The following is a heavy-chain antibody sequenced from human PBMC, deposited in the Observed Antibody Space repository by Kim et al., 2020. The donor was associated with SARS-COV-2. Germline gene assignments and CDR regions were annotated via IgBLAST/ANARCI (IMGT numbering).Heavy chain of an antibody. CDR3: ASRGYSYGFDY. D-gene: IGHD5-18*01. Sequence: SETLSLTCTVSGGSISSYYWSWIRQPPGKGLEWIGYIYYSGSTNYNPSLKSRVTISVDTSKNQFSLKLSSVTAADTAVYYCASRGYSYGFDYWGQGTLVTVSS. CDR2: IYYSGST. CDR1: GGSISSYY. J-gene: IGHJ4*02. V-gene: IGHV4-59*01.